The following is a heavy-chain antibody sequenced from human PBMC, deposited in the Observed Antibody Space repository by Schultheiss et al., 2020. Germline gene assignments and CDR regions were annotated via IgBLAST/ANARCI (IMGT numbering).Heavy chain of an antibody. D-gene: IGHD3-3*01. Sequence: GSLRLSCTVSGGSVTSGSYYWYWIRQSPGKGLEWVAYIYFSGTSVYNPSLKSRATISIDTSKRQFSLRLNSVTAADTAVYYCARRSGYYTAIDYWGQGTLVTVSS. V-gene: IGHV4-61*01. CDR2: IYFSGTS. CDR1: GGSVTSGSYY. CDR3: ARRSGYYTAIDY. J-gene: IGHJ4*02.